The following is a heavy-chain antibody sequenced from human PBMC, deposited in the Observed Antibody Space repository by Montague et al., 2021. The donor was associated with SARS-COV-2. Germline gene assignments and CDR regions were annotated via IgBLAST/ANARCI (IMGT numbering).Heavy chain of an antibody. V-gene: IGHV3-23*01. J-gene: IGHJ6*02. Sequence: SLRLSCAASGFTFSSYAMSWVRQAPGKGLEWVSAISGSGGSTYYADSVKGRFTISRDNSKNTLYLQMNSLRAEDTAVYYCAKDIAVLGELSYYYGMDVWGQGTTATVFS. D-gene: IGHD3-10*01. CDR2: ISGSGGST. CDR1: GFTFSSYA. CDR3: AKDIAVLGELSYYYGMDV.